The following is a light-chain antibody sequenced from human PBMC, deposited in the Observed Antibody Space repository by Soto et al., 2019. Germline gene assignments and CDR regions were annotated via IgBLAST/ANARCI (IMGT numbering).Light chain of an antibody. CDR1: QTVRSSS. CDR2: GAS. J-gene: IGKJ2*01. Sequence: EIVLTQSPGTLSVSPGERATLSCRASQTVRSSSLAWYQQKPGQAPRLLIYGASGRATDIPDKFSGSGSGTDFTLTISRLEPEDFAVYYCQQYGSSPYTFGQGTKLEI. V-gene: IGKV3-20*01. CDR3: QQYGSSPYT.